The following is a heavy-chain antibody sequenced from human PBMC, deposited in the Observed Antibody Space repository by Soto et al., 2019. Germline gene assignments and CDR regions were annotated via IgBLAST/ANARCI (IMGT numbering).Heavy chain of an antibody. J-gene: IGHJ4*02. Sequence: QVPLQESGPRLVRPSGTLSLTCTVSSGSISTANWWSWVRQTPGRGLEWIGEIYHSGSTNYNLSLKSRVTLSVDKSKNQFSLRLSSVTAADTATYYCARRGGGVVLAATTPFDYWGQGTLVTVSS. CDR1: SGSISTANW. V-gene: IGHV4-4*02. CDR2: IYHSGST. CDR3: ARRGGGVVLAATTPFDY. D-gene: IGHD2-15*01.